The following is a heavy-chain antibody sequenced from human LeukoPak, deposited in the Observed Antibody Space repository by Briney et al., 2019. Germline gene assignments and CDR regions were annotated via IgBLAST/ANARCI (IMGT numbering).Heavy chain of an antibody. CDR1: GFTFSAYW. V-gene: IGHV3-7*01. CDR2: IKEGGNVK. CDR3: ARVGKNGWDFDH. J-gene: IGHJ4*02. D-gene: IGHD6-19*01. Sequence: GGSLRLSCAASGFTFSAYWMTWVGQAPGKGVEWVANIKEGGNVKFYVDSVKGRFTICRDNTKISLHLQMYSLRAEDTAVYYCARVGKNGWDFDHWGQGTLVTVSS.